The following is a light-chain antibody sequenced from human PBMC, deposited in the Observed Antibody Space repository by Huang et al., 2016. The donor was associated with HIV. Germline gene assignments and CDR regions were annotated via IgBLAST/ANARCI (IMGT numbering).Light chain of an antibody. V-gene: IGKV3-20*01. CDR3: QQYESSPWT. Sequence: EIVLTQSPGTLSLSPGERATLSCRASQSVSRSYLGWYQQKAGQAPRSLIYVASSRAPGIPDRFSGSGSGTDFTLTISRLEPEDFAIYYCQQYESSPWTFGQGTKVEMK. CDR1: QSVSRSY. CDR2: VAS. J-gene: IGKJ1*01.